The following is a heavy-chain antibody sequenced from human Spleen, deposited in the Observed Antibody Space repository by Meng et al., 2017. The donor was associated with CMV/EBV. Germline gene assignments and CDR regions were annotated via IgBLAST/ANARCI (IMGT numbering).Heavy chain of an antibody. D-gene: IGHD3-10*01. Sequence: SETLSLTCAVYGGSFSGYYWSWIRQPPGKGLEWIGEINHSGSTNYNPSLKSRVTISVDTSKNQFSLKLSSVTAADTAVYYCARDSSYGPPVRGMDVWGQGTTVTVSS. V-gene: IGHV4-34*01. CDR1: GGSFSGYY. J-gene: IGHJ6*02. CDR2: INHSGST. CDR3: ARDSSYGPPVRGMDV.